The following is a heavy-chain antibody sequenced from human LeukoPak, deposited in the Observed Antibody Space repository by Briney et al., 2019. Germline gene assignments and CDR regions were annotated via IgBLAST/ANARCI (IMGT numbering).Heavy chain of an antibody. CDR2: IRYDGSNK. J-gene: IGHJ1*01. CDR1: GFTFSSYG. V-gene: IGHV3-30*02. CDR3: AKEDIVVVPAAQTYFQH. Sequence: GGSLRLSCAASGFTFSSYGMHWVRQAPGKGLEWVAFIRYDGSNKYYADSVKGRFTISRDNSKNTLYLQMNSLRAEDTAVYYCAKEDIVVVPAAQTYFQHWGQGTLVTVSS. D-gene: IGHD2-2*01.